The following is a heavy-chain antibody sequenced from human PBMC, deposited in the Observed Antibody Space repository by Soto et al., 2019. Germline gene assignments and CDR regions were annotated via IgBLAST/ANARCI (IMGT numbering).Heavy chain of an antibody. J-gene: IGHJ4*02. CDR1: GFTFSNAW. D-gene: IGHD6-19*01. CDR3: TTDKEYSSGWYPY. CDR2: IKSKTDGGTT. Sequence: NPGGSLRLSCAASGFTFSNAWMSWVRQAPGKGLEWVGRIKSKTDGGTTDYAAPVKGRFTISRDDSKNTLYLQMNSLKTEDTAVYYCTTDKEYSSGWYPYWGQGTLVTVCS. V-gene: IGHV3-15*01.